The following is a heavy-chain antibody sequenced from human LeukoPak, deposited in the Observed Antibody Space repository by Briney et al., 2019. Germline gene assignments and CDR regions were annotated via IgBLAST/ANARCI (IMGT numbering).Heavy chain of an antibody. CDR2: ISGSGGST. CDR1: GFTFSSYG. V-gene: IGHV3-23*01. J-gene: IGHJ6*04. D-gene: IGHD3-10*02. CDR3: AELGITMIGGV. Sequence: GGSLRLSCAASGFTFSSYGMSWVRQAPGKGLDWVSAISGSGGSTYYADSVKGRFTISRDNSKNTLYLQMNSLRAEDTAVYYCAELGITMIGGVWGKGTTVTISS.